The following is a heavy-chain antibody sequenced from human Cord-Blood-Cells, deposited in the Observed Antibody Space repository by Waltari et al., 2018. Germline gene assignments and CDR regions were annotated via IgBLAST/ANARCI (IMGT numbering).Heavy chain of an antibody. J-gene: IGHJ6*03. CDR3: ARAYCGGDCYSYYYYYMDV. CDR2: IYYSGST. V-gene: IGHV4-59*01. D-gene: IGHD2-21*02. Sequence: QVQLQESGPGLVKPSETMSLTCTVPGGSISSANWSWIRQPPGKGLEWIGYIYYSGSTNYHPSLKSRVTISVDTSKNQFSLKLSSVTAADTAVYYCARAYCGGDCYSYYYYYMDVWGKGTTVTVSS. CDR1: GGSISSAN.